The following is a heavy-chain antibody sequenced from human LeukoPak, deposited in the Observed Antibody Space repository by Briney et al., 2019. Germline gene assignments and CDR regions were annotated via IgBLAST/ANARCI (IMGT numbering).Heavy chain of an antibody. CDR2: INPNSGDT. V-gene: IGHV1-2*02. CDR1: GYIFTGYY. J-gene: IGHJ6*03. Sequence: ASVKVSCKASGYIFTGYYMHWVRQAPGQGLEWMGWINPNSGDTNYAQKFQGRVTMTRDMSISTAYMELTRLRSDDTAVYYCARGGLRVMVYRLYYMDVWGKGTTVTVSS. D-gene: IGHD2-8*01. CDR3: ARGGLRVMVYRLYYMDV.